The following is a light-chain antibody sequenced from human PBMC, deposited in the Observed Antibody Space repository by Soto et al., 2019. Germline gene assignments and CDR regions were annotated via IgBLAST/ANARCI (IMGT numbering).Light chain of an antibody. V-gene: IGKV1-39*01. J-gene: IGKJ4*01. CDR3: QQTFSSPLS. CDR2: AAS. CDR1: QSISSY. Sequence: DLQLTPSRSSLSASIGDRGTIXXRASQSISSYLNWLQQKPGQAPKVXIYAASSLQSGVPSRFSGSGSGTDFTLTISSLQPEDFATYYCQQTFSSPLSFGGGTKVDIK.